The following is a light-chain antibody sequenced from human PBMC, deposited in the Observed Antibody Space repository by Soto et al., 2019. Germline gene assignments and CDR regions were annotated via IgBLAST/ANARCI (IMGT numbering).Light chain of an antibody. CDR1: CSDIGYYNY. V-gene: IGLV2-14*01. Sequence: QSVLTQPASVSGSPGQSITISCTGTCSDIGYYNYVSWYQQHPGKAPKLIIYEVSNRPSGVSDRFSGSKSGNTASLTISGLQAEDEGDYYCSSYEDSSILMFGGGTKVTVL. CDR2: EVS. CDR3: SSYEDSSILM. J-gene: IGLJ3*02.